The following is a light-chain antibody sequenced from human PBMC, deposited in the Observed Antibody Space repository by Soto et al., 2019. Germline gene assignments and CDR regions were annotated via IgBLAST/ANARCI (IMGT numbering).Light chain of an antibody. CDR1: QGISSD. CDR3: QCYSDPPPAV. CDR2: GAS. V-gene: IGKV3D-15*01. Sequence: EKVMTQSPATLSGSPGERATLSCRASQGISSDLAWYQQKPGQAPRLLIYGASTRATGIPARFSGSGSGTEFTLTISSLQSEDFAVYYCQCYSDPPPAVFGPGTKVEIK. J-gene: IGKJ3*01.